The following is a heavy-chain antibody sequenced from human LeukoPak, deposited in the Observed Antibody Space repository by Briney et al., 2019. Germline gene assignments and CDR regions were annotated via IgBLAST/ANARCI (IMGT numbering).Heavy chain of an antibody. CDR3: ARDTATPTSNWFDP. Sequence: ASVKVSCKASGYTFTSYYMHWVRQAPGQGLEWMGIINPSGGSTSYAQKFQGRVTMTRDTSISTAYMELSRLRSDDTAVYYCARDTATPTSNWFDPWGQGTLVTVSS. V-gene: IGHV1-46*01. J-gene: IGHJ5*02. CDR2: INPSGGST. D-gene: IGHD5-12*01. CDR1: GYTFTSYY.